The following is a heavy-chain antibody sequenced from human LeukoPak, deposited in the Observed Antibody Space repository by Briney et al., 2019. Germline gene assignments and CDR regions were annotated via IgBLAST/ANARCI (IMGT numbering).Heavy chain of an antibody. CDR3: ARDAIVRDYSNSDY. CDR1: GYTFTGYY. J-gene: IGHJ4*02. D-gene: IGHD4-11*01. Sequence: ASVKVSCKPSGYTFTGYYIHWVRPAPRQRLEWMGWINPNSGGRNYAQKFQGRVTMTRDTSISTAYMELSRLTSDDTAVYYCARDAIVRDYSNSDYWGQGTLVTVSS. CDR2: INPNSGGR. V-gene: IGHV1-2*02.